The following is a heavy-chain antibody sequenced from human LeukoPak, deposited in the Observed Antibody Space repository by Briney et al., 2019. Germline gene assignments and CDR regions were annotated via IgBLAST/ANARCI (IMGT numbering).Heavy chain of an antibody. CDR1: GFTFSSYA. CDR3: AKAPKVFGVVITRYFDY. CDR2: ISGSGGST. Sequence: GGSLRLSCAASGFTFSSYATSWVRQAPGKGLVWVSAISGSGGSTYYADSVKGRFTISRDNSKNTLYLQMNSLRAEDTAVYYCAKAPKVFGVVITRYFDYWGQGTLVTVSS. D-gene: IGHD3-3*01. J-gene: IGHJ4*02. V-gene: IGHV3-23*01.